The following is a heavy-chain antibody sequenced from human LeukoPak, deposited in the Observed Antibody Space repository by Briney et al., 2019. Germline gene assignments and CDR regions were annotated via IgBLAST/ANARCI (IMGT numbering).Heavy chain of an antibody. Sequence: GASVKVSCKASGYIFSNYDINWVRQAPGHGLEWMGWMNPNSGRRVYAQKFQGRVTMTRNSSINTAYMELTSLRSDDRAVYYCARGLRSGYWGQGTLVTVSS. CDR2: MNPNSGRR. V-gene: IGHV1-8*01. CDR1: GYIFSNYD. D-gene: IGHD3-16*02. J-gene: IGHJ4*02. CDR3: ARGLRSGY.